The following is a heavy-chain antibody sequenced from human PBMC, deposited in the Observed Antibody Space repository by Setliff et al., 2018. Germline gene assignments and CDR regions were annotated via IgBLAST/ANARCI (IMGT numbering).Heavy chain of an antibody. CDR2: XXXXXXX. Sequence: SETLSLTCTVSGDSITSGSVYWSWIRQPAGKGLEWIGXXXXXXXXXXXXXXKSRXTXSVDTSKKRFSLMLRSVTAADTAIYYCARYNSSAACFDLWGPGTLVTVSS. CDR3: ARYNSSAACFDL. CDR1: GDSITSGSVY. D-gene: IGHD1-20*01. J-gene: IGHJ5*02. V-gene: IGHV4-61*02.